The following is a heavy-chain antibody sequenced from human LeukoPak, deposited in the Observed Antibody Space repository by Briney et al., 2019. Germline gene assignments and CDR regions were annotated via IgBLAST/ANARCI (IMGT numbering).Heavy chain of an antibody. CDR1: GGTISSYY. D-gene: IGHD3-3*01. J-gene: IGHJ6*02. CDR3: ARHHYDLWSGYYRDYGMDV. V-gene: IGHV4-59*08. Sequence: SETLSFTGTGSGGTISSYYWSWLRQPPGKGLVGRGYLYYSGSTTYNPSFKSRVTISVDTSKNQFSLKLSSVTAADTAVYYCARHHYDLWSGYYRDYGMDVWGQGTTVTVSS. CDR2: LYYSGST.